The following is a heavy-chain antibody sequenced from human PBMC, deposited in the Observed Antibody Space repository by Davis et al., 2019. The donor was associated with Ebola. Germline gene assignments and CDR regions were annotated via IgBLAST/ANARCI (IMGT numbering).Heavy chain of an antibody. D-gene: IGHD4-17*01. CDR2: ISSDGGIT. CDR3: VRTTYGAPEY. CDR1: GVTFSRYW. V-gene: IGHV3-74*01. Sequence: GESLKISCAASGVTFSRYWMHWVRQAPGKGLVYVSRISSDGGITSYADSVKGRFTISRDNAKSTLYLQMNSLTAEDTAVYYCVRTTYGAPEYWGQGTLVTVSS. J-gene: IGHJ4*02.